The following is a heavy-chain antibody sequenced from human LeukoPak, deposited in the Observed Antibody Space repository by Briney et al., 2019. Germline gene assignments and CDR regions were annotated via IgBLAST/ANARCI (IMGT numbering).Heavy chain of an antibody. V-gene: IGHV3-53*05. CDR1: GFTVSSNY. CDR3: ARVRRGDYVPDY. D-gene: IGHD4-17*01. J-gene: IGHJ4*02. CDR2: IYSGGST. Sequence: GGSLRLSCAASGFTVSSNYMSWVRQAPGKGLEWVSVIYSGGSTYYADSVKGRFTISRDNSKNTLYLQMNSLRAADTAVYYCARVRRGDYVPDYWGQGTLVTVSS.